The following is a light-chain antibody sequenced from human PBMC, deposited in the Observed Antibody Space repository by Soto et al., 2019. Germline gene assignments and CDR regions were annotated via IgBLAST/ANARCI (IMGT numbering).Light chain of an antibody. CDR2: DAS. Sequence: EIVLTQSPATLSLSPGERATLSCRASQSVSSYLAWYQHKPGQAPRLLIYDASNRATGIPARFSGSGSVTDFTLTISSLEPEDFAVYYCQQRLNWPITFGQGTRLGIK. CDR3: QQRLNWPIT. V-gene: IGKV3-11*01. CDR1: QSVSSY. J-gene: IGKJ5*01.